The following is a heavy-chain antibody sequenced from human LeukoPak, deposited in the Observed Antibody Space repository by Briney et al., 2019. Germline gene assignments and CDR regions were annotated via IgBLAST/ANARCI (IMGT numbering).Heavy chain of an antibody. Sequence: SETLSLTCTVSGGSISSYYWSWIRQPPGKGLEWIGEINHSGSTIYNPSLKSRVTISVDTSKNQFSLKLSSVTAADTAVYYCARGRGDYAYYYYYYMDVWGKGTTVTVSS. CDR2: INHSGST. CDR1: GGSISSYY. V-gene: IGHV4-34*01. J-gene: IGHJ6*03. D-gene: IGHD4-17*01. CDR3: ARGRGDYAYYYYYYMDV.